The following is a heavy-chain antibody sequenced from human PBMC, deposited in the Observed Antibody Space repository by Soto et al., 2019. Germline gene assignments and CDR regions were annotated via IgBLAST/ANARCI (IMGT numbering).Heavy chain of an antibody. CDR2: MSPNSGNT. CDR1: GYTFTNDD. CDR3: ARGMSDGFGEVS. V-gene: IGHV1-8*02. Sequence: QVQLVQSGAEVKKPGASVKVSCKTSGYTFTNDDINWVRQAAGQGLEWIGWMSPNSGNTGYAQKFQGRVTLTRDTSISTAYMELSSLRSEDTAVYYCARGMSDGFGEVSWGQGTLVNVSS. J-gene: IGHJ5*02. D-gene: IGHD3-10*01.